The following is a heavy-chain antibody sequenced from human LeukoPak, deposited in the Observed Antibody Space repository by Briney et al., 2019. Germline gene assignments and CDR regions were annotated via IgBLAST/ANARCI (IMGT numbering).Heavy chain of an antibody. J-gene: IGHJ4*02. CDR2: ISTSSSYI. CDR3: ARGFTVTTGYFDY. Sequence: GGSLRLSCAASGFTFSSYNMNWVRQAPGKGLEWVSFISTSSSYIYYADSVKGRFTISRDNAKNSLYLQMNSLRAEDTAVYYCARGFTVTTGYFDYWGQGTLVTVSS. V-gene: IGHV3-21*01. CDR1: GFTFSSYN. D-gene: IGHD4-17*01.